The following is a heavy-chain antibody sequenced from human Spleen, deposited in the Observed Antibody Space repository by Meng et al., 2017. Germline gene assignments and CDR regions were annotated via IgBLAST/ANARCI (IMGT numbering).Heavy chain of an antibody. D-gene: IGHD4-17*01. Sequence: GESLKISCAASGFTVSHNYMSWVRQAPGKGLEWVSAISGSGGSTYYADSVKGRFTISRDNSKNTLYLQMHSLRAEDTAVYYCANPNAAYGDFVDYWGQGTLVTVSS. V-gene: IGHV3-23*01. CDR1: GFTVSHNY. CDR3: ANPNAAYGDFVDY. CDR2: ISGSGGST. J-gene: IGHJ4*02.